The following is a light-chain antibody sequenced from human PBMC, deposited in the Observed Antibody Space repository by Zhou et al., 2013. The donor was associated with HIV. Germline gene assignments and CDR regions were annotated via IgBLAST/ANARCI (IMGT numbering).Light chain of an antibody. CDR3: QQRSNWPPLLT. CDR1: QSVSSY. V-gene: IGKV3-11*01. Sequence: EIVLTQSPATLSLSPGERAILSCRASQSVSSYLAWYQQKPGQAPRLLIYDASNRATGIPARFSGSGSGTDFILTISSLEPEDFAVYYCQQRSNWPPLLTFGGGPRWRSN. CDR2: DAS. J-gene: IGKJ4*01.